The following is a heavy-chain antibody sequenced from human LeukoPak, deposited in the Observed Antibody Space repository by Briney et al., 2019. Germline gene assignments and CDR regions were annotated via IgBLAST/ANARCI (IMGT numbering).Heavy chain of an antibody. CDR1: GFTFSSYA. J-gene: IGHJ6*02. V-gene: IGHV3-23*01. Sequence: HAGGSLRLSCAASGFTFSSYAMSWVRQAPGKGLEWVSAISGSGGSTYYADSVKGRFTISRDNSKSTLYLQMNSLRAEDTAVYYCAKGDLTGTTGYYYYGMDVWGQGTTVTVSS. D-gene: IGHD1-20*01. CDR3: AKGDLTGTTGYYYYGMDV. CDR2: ISGSGGST.